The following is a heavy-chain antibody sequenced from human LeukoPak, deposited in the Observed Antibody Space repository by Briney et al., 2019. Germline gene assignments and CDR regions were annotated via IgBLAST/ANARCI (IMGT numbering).Heavy chain of an antibody. J-gene: IGHJ4*02. CDR3: INDHTGHDDY. V-gene: IGHV3-74*01. CDR1: GFSFSSYW. Sequence: AGGSLRLSCAASGFSFSSYWMHCVRQAPGKGLVWVSRINIDGSTTTYADSVKGRFTISRDNAKNTLSLQMNSLRADDTAVYYCINDHTGHDDYWGQGTLDTVSS. D-gene: IGHD1-1*01. CDR2: INIDGSTT.